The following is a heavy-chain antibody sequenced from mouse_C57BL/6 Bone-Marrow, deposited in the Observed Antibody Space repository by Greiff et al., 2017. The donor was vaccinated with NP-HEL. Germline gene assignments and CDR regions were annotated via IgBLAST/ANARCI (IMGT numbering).Heavy chain of an antibody. CDR1: GFTFSDYY. D-gene: IGHD2-4*01. CDR3: APHYDYDGEAFAY. Sequence: EVMLVESGGGLVQPGGSLKLSCAASGFTFSDYYMYWVRQTPEKRLEWVAYISNGGGITYYPDTVKGRFTISRDNAKTTLYLKMSRLTSEDTAMYYCAPHYDYDGEAFAYWGQGTVVTVSA. J-gene: IGHJ3*01. CDR2: ISNGGGIT. V-gene: IGHV5-12*01.